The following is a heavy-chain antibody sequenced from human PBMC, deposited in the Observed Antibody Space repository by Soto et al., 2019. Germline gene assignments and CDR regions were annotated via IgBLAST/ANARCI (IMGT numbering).Heavy chain of an antibody. Sequence: GVLRLSCAASGITVSGNYMAWVRQAPGKGLEWVSLIYSGGSTFYTDSVRGRFIISRDNSKNTLYLQMNSLRAEDTAMYYCARVPHRFRSSSNYIWGQGTLVTVSS. J-gene: IGHJ4*02. D-gene: IGHD6-6*01. CDR1: GITVSGNY. V-gene: IGHV3-53*01. CDR2: IYSGGST. CDR3: ARVPHRFRSSSNYI.